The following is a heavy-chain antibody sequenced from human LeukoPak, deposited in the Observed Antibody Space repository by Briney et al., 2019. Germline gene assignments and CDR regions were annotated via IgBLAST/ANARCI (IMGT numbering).Heavy chain of an antibody. V-gene: IGHV4-39*01. CDR1: GGSISSSSYY. CDR2: IYYSGST. J-gene: IGHJ4*02. CDR3: ARLSRDPIRVAAAGTLYFDY. D-gene: IGHD6-13*01. Sequence: PSETLSLTCTVSGGSISSSSYYWGWIRQPPGKGLEWIGSIYYSGSTYYNPSLKSRVTISVDTSKNQFSLKLSSVTAADTAVYYCARLSRDPIRVAAAGTLYFDYWGQGTLVTVSS.